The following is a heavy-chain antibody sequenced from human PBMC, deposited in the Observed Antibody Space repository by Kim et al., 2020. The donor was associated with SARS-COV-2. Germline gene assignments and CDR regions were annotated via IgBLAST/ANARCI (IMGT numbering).Heavy chain of an antibody. CDR3: ARVICSSTSCYVHWFDP. Sequence: SETLSLTCTVSGGSISSGGYYWSWIRQHPGNGLEWIGYIYYSGSTYYNPSLKSRVTISVDTSKNQFSLKLSSVTAADTAVYYCARVICSSTSCYVHWFDPWGQGTLVTVSS. V-gene: IGHV4-31*03. D-gene: IGHD2-2*01. CDR2: IYYSGST. J-gene: IGHJ5*02. CDR1: GGSISSGGYY.